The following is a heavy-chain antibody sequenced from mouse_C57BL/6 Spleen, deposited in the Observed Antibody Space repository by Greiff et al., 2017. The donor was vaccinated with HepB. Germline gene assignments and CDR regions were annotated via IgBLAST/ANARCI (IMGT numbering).Heavy chain of an antibody. Sequence: QVQLQQPGAELVMPGASVKLSCKASGYTFTSYWMHWVKQRPGQGLEWIGEIDPSDSYTNYNQKFKGKSTLTVDKSSSTAYMQLSSLTSEDSAVYYCARGGTTVVPYWYFDVWGTGTTVTVSS. CDR3: ARGGTTVVPYWYFDV. CDR1: GYTFTSYW. J-gene: IGHJ1*03. D-gene: IGHD1-1*01. CDR2: IDPSDSYT. V-gene: IGHV1-69*01.